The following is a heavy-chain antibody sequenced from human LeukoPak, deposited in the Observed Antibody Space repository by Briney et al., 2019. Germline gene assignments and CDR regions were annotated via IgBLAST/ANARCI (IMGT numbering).Heavy chain of an antibody. CDR3: ARDLAVAGTLVN. V-gene: IGHV1-18*01. D-gene: IGHD6-19*01. Sequence: ASVMVSCKASGYTFTSYGISWVRQAPGQGLEWMGWISAYNGNTNYAQKLQGRVTMTTDTSTSTAYMELRSLRSDDTAVYYCARDLAVAGTLVNWGQGTLVTVSS. CDR2: ISAYNGNT. J-gene: IGHJ4*02. CDR1: GYTFTSYG.